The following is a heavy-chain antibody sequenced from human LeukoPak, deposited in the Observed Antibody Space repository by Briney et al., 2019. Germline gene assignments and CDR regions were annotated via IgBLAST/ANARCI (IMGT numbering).Heavy chain of an antibody. CDR3: ARDPTDFDWFYYGMDV. D-gene: IGHD3-9*01. V-gene: IGHV4-4*07. CDR2: IYTSGST. Sequence: SETLSLTCTVSGGSISSYYWSWIRQPAGKGLEWIGRIYTSGSTNYNPSLKSRVTISVDTSKNQFSLKLSSMTAADTAVYYCARDPTDFDWFYYGMDVWGQGTTVTVSS. CDR1: GGSISSYY. J-gene: IGHJ6*02.